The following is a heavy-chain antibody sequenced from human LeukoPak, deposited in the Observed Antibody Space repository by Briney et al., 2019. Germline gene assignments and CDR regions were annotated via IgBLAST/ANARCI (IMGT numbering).Heavy chain of an antibody. CDR3: ANGDSGSYSFDY. Sequence: PGESLRLSCAASGITFSSYAMHWVRQAPGKGLEWVAIISYDVTNKFYADTVKGRFTISRDNSKNTLYLQMNSLRTEDTAVYYCANGDSGSYSFDYWGQGTLVTVPS. V-gene: IGHV3-30*18. CDR1: GITFSSYA. J-gene: IGHJ4*02. D-gene: IGHD1-26*01. CDR2: ISYDVTNK.